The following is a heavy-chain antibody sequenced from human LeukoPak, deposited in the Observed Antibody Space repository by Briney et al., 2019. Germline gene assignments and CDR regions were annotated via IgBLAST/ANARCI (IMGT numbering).Heavy chain of an antibody. J-gene: IGHJ3*02. Sequence: VGCLGLSCAASGFTFSSYWMDWVRQAPGKGRAWVSRINSDGSSTIYADSVKGRFTIYRDNAKNKLYLQMNSLRAEDTALYYCVRDDSRPEEAFDIWGQGTMVTVS. CDR2: INSDGSST. D-gene: IGHD2-21*02. CDR1: GFTFSSYW. V-gene: IGHV3-74*01. CDR3: VRDDSRPEEAFDI.